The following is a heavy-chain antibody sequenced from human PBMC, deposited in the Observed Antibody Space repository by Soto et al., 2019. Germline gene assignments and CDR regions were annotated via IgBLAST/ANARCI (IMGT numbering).Heavy chain of an antibody. V-gene: IGHV1-69*13. CDR3: AKSEGRDGYSFDY. Sequence: SVKVSCKASGVTFNRQDMRWVRQAPGQGLEWMGGIIPMFGTPHYAEKFQDRVTITADESTGTAYLELSSLTSEDTAVYYCAKSEGRDGYSFDYWGPGTLVTVSS. CDR2: IIPMFGTP. J-gene: IGHJ4*02. D-gene: IGHD5-12*01. CDR1: GVTFNRQD.